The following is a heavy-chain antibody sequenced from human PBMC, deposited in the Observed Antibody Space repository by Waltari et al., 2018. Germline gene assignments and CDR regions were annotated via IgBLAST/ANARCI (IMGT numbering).Heavy chain of an antibody. V-gene: IGHV3-43*01. CDR3: AKQLYCGDNCYGNYFDY. D-gene: IGHD2-21*01. Sequence: ARLEESGGGSVQVGGSLRLSCSVSGFRVVDYIFHWLRQVPGKGLEWVALINGDGDKAFSADSVKGRFTISNDKRTNSLFLQMDSLRRDDTGFYFCAKQLYCGDNCYGNYFDYLGQGTLVTVSS. CDR2: INGDGDKA. CDR1: GFRVVDYI. J-gene: IGHJ4*02.